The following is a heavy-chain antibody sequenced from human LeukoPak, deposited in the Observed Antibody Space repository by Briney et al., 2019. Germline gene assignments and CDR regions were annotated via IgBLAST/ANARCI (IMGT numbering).Heavy chain of an antibody. D-gene: IGHD2-21*02. CDR1: GGAYSRYD. CDR3: ARGRDPAGGTAPSETDAFDI. J-gene: IGHJ3*02. CDR2: LTPLLGIG. Sequence: SVNVPRMACGGAYSRYDIRWVGRAPAQGWEWMGRLTPLLGIGDYAQKFRGRVTITADKSTSTAYMELSSLRSEDTAVYYCARGRDPAGGTAPSETDAFDIWGQGTMVTVSS. V-gene: IGHV1-69*04.